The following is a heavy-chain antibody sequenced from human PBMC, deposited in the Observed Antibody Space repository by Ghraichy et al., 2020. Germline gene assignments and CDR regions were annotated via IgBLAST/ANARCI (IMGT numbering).Heavy chain of an antibody. V-gene: IGHV3-23*01. CDR1: GFTFSSYA. CDR3: AKGGAVSSFDY. Sequence: GESLNISCAASGFTFSSYAMSWVRQAPGKGLEWVSAISGSGGSTYYADSVKGRFTISRDNSKNTLYLQMNSLRAEDTAVYYCAKGGAVSSFDYWGQGTLVTVPS. CDR2: ISGSGGST. J-gene: IGHJ4*02. D-gene: IGHD3-16*01.